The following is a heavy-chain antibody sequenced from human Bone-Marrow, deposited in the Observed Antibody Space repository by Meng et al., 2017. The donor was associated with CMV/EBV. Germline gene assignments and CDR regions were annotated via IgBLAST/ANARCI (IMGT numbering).Heavy chain of an antibody. Sequence: ASGFTLSSYWMHWVRQAPGKGLEWVASISSTSSDIYYADSVKGQFTISRDNAKDSLYLQMDNLRAEDTAVYYCARDLYAVVRGTFHYWGQGTLVTVSS. CDR3: ARDLYAVVRGTFHY. CDR2: ISSTSSDI. D-gene: IGHD3-10*01. CDR1: GFTLSSYW. V-gene: IGHV3-21*01. J-gene: IGHJ4*02.